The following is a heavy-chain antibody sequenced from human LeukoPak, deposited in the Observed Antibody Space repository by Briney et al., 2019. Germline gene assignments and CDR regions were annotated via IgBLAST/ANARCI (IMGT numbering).Heavy chain of an antibody. CDR2: ISIGSRTI. CDR1: GFSFSSYS. CDR3: ARESITGDRDFDY. J-gene: IGHJ4*02. Sequence: GGSLRLSCAASGFSFSSYSMNWVRQAPGRGLEWISYISIGSRTIFYADSVTGRFTILRDNAKNSLYLLMNRLRADDTAVYYCARESITGDRDFDYWGQGTLITVSS. V-gene: IGHV3-48*01. D-gene: IGHD7-27*01.